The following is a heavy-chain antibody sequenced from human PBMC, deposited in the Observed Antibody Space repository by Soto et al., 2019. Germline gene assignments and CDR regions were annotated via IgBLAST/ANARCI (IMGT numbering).Heavy chain of an antibody. J-gene: IGHJ6*02. CDR1: GGTFSSYA. CDR3: ARDAYGGTYYYYYGMDV. Sequence: ASVKVSCKASGGTFSSYAISWVRQAPGQGLEWMGGIIPIFGTANYAQKFQGRVTITADESTSTAYMELSSLRSEDTAVYYCARDAYGGTYYYYYGMDVWGQGTTVTVSS. D-gene: IGHD4-17*01. V-gene: IGHV1-69*13. CDR2: IIPIFGTA.